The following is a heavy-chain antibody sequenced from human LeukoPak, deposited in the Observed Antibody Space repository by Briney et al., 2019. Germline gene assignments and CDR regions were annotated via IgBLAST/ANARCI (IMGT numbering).Heavy chain of an antibody. V-gene: IGHV3-30*18. CDR3: AKXXGXXXXYXXXGMDV. CDR1: GFTFSSYA. CDR2: ISYDGSNK. J-gene: IGHJ6*01. D-gene: IGHD1-26*01. Sequence: PGRSLRLSCAASGFTFSSYAMHWVRQAPGKGLEWVAVISYDGSNKYYADSVKGRFTISRDNSKNTLYLQMNSLRAEDTAVYYCAKXXGXXXXYXXXGMDV.